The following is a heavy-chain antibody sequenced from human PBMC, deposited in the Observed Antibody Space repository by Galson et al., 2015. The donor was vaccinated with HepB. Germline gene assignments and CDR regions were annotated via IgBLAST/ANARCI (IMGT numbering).Heavy chain of an antibody. D-gene: IGHD6-13*01. CDR3: AKVGPAAPDAPWYSSSWPLAY. J-gene: IGHJ4*02. CDR1: GFTFSSYA. CDR2: ISGSGGST. V-gene: IGHV3-23*01. Sequence: SLRLSCAASGFTFSSYAMSWVRQAPGKGLEWVSAISGSGGSTYYADSVKGRFTISRDNSKNTLYLQMNSLRAEDTAVYYCAKVGPAAPDAPWYSSSWPLAYWGQGTLVTVSS.